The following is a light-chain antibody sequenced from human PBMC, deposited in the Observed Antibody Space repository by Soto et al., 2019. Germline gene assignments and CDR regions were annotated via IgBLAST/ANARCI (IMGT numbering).Light chain of an antibody. CDR3: SSYTSSNTL. J-gene: IGLJ1*01. CDR2: EVS. Sequence: QSALTQPASVSGSPGQSITISCTGTSSDVGGYNSVSWYQQHPGKAPKLMIYEVSNRPSGVSNRFSGSKSGNTASLTISGLQAEDEADYYCSSYTSSNTLFGTGTQLTVL. V-gene: IGLV2-14*01. CDR1: SSDVGGYNS.